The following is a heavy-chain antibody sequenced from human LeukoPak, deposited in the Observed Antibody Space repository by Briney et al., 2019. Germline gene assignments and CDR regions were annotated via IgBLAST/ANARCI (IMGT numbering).Heavy chain of an antibody. CDR3: AKDTKFYYDSSGYYQY. J-gene: IGHJ4*02. CDR2: IRXNSVSI. Sequence: IRXNSVSIFYSYSVKGRFTISRDNAKTSLYLQMNSLRAEDTALYYCAKDTKFYYDSSGYYQYWGQGTLVTVSS. D-gene: IGHD3-22*01. V-gene: IGHV3-9*01.